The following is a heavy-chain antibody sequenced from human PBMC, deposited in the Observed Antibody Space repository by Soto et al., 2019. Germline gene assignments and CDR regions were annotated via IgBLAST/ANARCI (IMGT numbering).Heavy chain of an antibody. CDR1: GGSISSDSFY. V-gene: IGHV4-39*01. J-gene: IGHJ4*02. D-gene: IGHD2-15*01. CDR2: IYYSGDT. Sequence: SETLSLTCTVSGGSISSDSFYWAWIRQPPGKGLEWIGIIYYSGDTYYNPSLAGRLTMSVDTSNQFSLTLRSVTAADTAVYYCARHVVPGNYFDHWGQGTRVTVSS. CDR3: ARHVVPGNYFDH.